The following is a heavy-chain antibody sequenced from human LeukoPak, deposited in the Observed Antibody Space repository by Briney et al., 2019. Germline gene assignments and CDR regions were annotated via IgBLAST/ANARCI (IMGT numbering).Heavy chain of an antibody. Sequence: GGSLRLSCVASGFTFSDYYIDWVRQAPGKGLEWVGRIRNKAMGYTTEYAASVKDRFTISRDDSKNSLYLHMNSLEIEDTAVYYCAGGRYRNGWRAIDYWGQGTLVTVSS. J-gene: IGHJ4*02. V-gene: IGHV3-72*01. CDR1: GFTFSDYY. CDR2: IRNKAMGYTT. D-gene: IGHD6-19*01. CDR3: AGGRYRNGWRAIDY.